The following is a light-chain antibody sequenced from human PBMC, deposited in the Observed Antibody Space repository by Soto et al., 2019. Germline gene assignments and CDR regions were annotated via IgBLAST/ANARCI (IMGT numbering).Light chain of an antibody. CDR1: QSIARY. V-gene: IGKV1-39*01. J-gene: IGKJ1*01. CDR3: QQSHSTSWT. CDR2: AAS. Sequence: DIQMTQSPSSLSASVGDRVTITCRASQSIARYLNWYQQKPGKAPKLLIYAASSLQSGVPSRFSGSGSGTDFTLTISRLHREDFATYYCQQSHSTSWTFGQGTKVEIK.